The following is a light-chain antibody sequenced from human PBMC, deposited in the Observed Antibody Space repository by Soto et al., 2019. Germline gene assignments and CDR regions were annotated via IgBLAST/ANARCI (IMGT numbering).Light chain of an antibody. CDR1: QSVSIY. V-gene: IGKV3-11*01. J-gene: IGKJ5*01. Sequence: EIVLAQSPATLSLSPGERATLSCRASQSVSIYLAWYQQKPGQAPRLLIYDASNRATGIPARFSGSGSGTDFTLTISSLEPEDFAVYYCQQRSIWPPKITFGQGTRLEIK. CDR2: DAS. CDR3: QQRSIWPPKIT.